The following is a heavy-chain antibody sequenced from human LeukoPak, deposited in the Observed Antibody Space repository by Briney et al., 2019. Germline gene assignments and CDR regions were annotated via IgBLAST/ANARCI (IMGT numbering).Heavy chain of an antibody. D-gene: IGHD6-19*01. V-gene: IGHV1-8*03. CDR1: GYTFTSYD. CDR2: MNPNSGNT. J-gene: IGHJ6*03. CDR3: ARQQWPNYYMDV. Sequence: AASVKVSCKASGYTFTSYDINWVRQATGQGLEWMGWMNPNSGNTGYAQKFQGRVTITRNTSISTAYMELSSLRSEDTAVYYCARQQWPNYYMDVWGKGTTVTVSS.